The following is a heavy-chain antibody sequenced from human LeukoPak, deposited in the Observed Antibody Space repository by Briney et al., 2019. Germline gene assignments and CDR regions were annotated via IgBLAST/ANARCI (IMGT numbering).Heavy chain of an antibody. CDR2: IRYDGNTK. CDR1: GFTFNNYG. V-gene: IGHV3-30*02. Sequence: GGSLRLSCAASGFTFNNYGVHWVRQSPGKGLEWVAFIRYDGNTKYYADSVKGRFIISRDSSNNTVYLQMNSLRPDDTAVYYCAKDHHSSSWYVDYWGQGTLVTVSS. D-gene: IGHD6-13*01. J-gene: IGHJ4*02. CDR3: AKDHHSSSWYVDY.